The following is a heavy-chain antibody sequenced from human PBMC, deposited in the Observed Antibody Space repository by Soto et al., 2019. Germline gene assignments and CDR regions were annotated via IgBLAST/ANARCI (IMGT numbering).Heavy chain of an antibody. CDR3: ARARSSWSDINAMDV. CDR2: IWYDGSSK. Sequence: VNPPGGSLRLSCAASGFTFSNYGMHWVRQAPGKGLEWVAVIWYDGSSKYFADSVKGRFTISRDNSKNTLYLQMNSLRAEDTAVYYCARARSSWSDINAMDVWGQSTTVTVSS. V-gene: IGHV3-33*01. CDR1: GFTFSNYG. J-gene: IGHJ6*02. D-gene: IGHD6-13*01.